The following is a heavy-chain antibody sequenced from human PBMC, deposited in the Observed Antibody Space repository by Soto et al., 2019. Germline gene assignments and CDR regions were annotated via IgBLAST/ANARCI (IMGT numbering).Heavy chain of an antibody. CDR3: ARHTATNIYYYYYGMDV. D-gene: IGHD2-21*02. V-gene: IGHV3-53*02. Sequence: EVQLVETGGGLIQPGGSLRLSCAASGFTVSSNNMNWVRQAPGKGLEWVSGIYSGGTTYYADPVKGRFTISRDNSKNTLYLQMNSLSAEDTAVYYCARHTATNIYYYYYGMDVWGQGTTVTVSS. CDR2: IYSGGTT. J-gene: IGHJ6*02. CDR1: GFTVSSNN.